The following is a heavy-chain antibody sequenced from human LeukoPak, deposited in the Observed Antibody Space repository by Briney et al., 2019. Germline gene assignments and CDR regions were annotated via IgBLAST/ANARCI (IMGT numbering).Heavy chain of an antibody. D-gene: IGHD5-12*01. V-gene: IGHV3-64*01. J-gene: IGHJ5*02. CDR1: GFSFSSYA. CDR3: AKGRLKFDA. CDR2: ISTNGDST. Sequence: GGSLRLSCAASGFSFSSYAMHWVRQAPGKGLEYVAAISTNGDSTYYANSVKGRFTIFRDNSKNTLYLQMNSLRAEDTAVYYCAKGRLKFDAWGQGTLVTVSS.